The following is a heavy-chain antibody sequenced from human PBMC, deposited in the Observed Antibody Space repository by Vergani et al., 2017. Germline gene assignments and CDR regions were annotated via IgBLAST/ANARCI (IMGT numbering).Heavy chain of an antibody. D-gene: IGHD5-18*01. CDR2: IYPGDSDT. CDR1: GYSFTSYW. J-gene: IGHJ6*02. Sequence: EVQLVQSGAEVKKPGESLKISCMGSGYSFTSYWIGWVRQMPGKGLVWMGIIYPGDSDTRYSPSFQGQVTISADKSISTAYLQWSSLKASDTAMYYCAGGGDTAMTRSYYYGMDVWGQGTTVTVSS. V-gene: IGHV5-51*01. CDR3: AGGGDTAMTRSYYYGMDV.